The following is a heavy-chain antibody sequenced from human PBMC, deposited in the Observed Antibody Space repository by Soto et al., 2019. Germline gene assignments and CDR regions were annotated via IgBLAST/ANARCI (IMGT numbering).Heavy chain of an antibody. J-gene: IGHJ4*02. CDR3: TNRGSSSTHCYSNC. CDR2: ISGSDGST. D-gene: IGHD2-2*01. V-gene: IGHV3-23*01. Sequence: EVQLLESGGGLVQPGGSLRLSCAASGFAFSTYAMTWVRQVPGKGLEWVSSISGSDGSTYYADSVKGRFTISRDNSKNTMYLKMNSLGVEETAVYYCTNRGSSSTHCYSNCWGQGTLVTVSS. CDR1: GFAFSTYA.